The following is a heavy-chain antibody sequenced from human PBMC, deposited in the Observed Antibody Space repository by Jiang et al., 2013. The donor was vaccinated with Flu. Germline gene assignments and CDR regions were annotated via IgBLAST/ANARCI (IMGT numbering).Heavy chain of an antibody. D-gene: IGHD6-19*01. J-gene: IGHJ6*02. V-gene: IGHV6-1*01. CDR1: AA. CDR3: ARDFRAVAGTGYDYYGMDV. CDR2: TYYRSKWYS. Sequence: AAWNWIRQSPSRGLEWLGRTYYRSKWYSDYAIFVKSRITINPDTSKNQFSLQLNSVTPEDAAVYFCARDFRAVAGTGYDYYGMDVWGQGTTVTVSS.